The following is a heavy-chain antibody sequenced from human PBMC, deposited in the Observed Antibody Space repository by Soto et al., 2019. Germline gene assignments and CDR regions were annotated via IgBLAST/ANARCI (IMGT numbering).Heavy chain of an antibody. V-gene: IGHV4-34*01. CDR2: INHVAIT. J-gene: IGHJ6*01. CDR3: ARAYDFCDGATTAIDTLAQRDSLTVSAGM. Sequence: SKTLSLTCAVSDAAFTVFYRTWIRQSPGKGLELLGSINHVAITNYNPSLKSRVSIPVDTSKTEFSLKLSSVTAADTAVYYCARAYDFCDGATTAIDTLAQRDSLTVSAGM. CDR1: DAAFTVFY. D-gene: IGHD2-21*01.